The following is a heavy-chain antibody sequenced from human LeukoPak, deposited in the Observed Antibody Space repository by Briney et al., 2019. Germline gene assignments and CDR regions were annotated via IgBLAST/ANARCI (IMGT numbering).Heavy chain of an antibody. CDR2: IKQDGSEK. V-gene: IGHV3-7*01. D-gene: IGHD5-12*01. J-gene: IGHJ4*02. Sequence: PGGSLRLSCAASGFTFTNNFMSWVRQVPGKGLEWVANIKQDGSEKYYVVSVKGRFTISRDNAKNSLYLQMNSLRAEDTAVYYCARNHFSGYDSNFDYWGQGTLVTVSS. CDR3: ARNHFSGYDSNFDY. CDR1: GFTFTNNF.